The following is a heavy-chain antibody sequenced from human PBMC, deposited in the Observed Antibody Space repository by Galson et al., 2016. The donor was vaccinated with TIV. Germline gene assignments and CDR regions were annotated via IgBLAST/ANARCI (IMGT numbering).Heavy chain of an antibody. V-gene: IGHV1-3*01. CDR2: INVGNGNT. J-gene: IGHJ3*02. D-gene: IGHD3-16*01. CDR1: GYTFTSHT. Sequence: SVKVSCKASGYTFTSHTMHWVRQAPGQRLEWMGWINVGNGNTKYVQKFKGRVTITSDTSARIAYMELSNLTSEDTAMYYCARDRLGAKRAFDIWGQGTLVTVSS. CDR3: ARDRLGAKRAFDI.